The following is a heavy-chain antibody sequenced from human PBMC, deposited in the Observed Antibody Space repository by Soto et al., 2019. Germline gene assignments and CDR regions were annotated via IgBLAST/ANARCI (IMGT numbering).Heavy chain of an antibody. CDR3: AKGGNYDFWSGPGDY. V-gene: IGHV3-9*01. Sequence: GGSLRLSCVASGFTFDDYAMHWVRQAPGKGLEWVSGIDWNSGRINYADSVKGRFTISRDSANNSLYLQMNSVRAEDTALYYCAKGGNYDFWSGPGDYWGQGTLVTVSS. CDR1: GFTFDDYA. CDR2: IDWNSGRI. J-gene: IGHJ4*02. D-gene: IGHD3-3*01.